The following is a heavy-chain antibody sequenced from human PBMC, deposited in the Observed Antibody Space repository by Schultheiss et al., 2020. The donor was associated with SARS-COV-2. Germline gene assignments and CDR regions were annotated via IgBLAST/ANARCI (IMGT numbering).Heavy chain of an antibody. J-gene: IGHJ6*03. CDR1: GGSINSYY. Sequence: SQTLSLTCTVSGGSINSYYWSWIRQPAGKGLEWIGRIYTSGSTNYNPSLKSRVTMSVDTSKNQFSLKLSSVTAADTAVYYCARDVCSSTSCYGGFPNYYYMDVWGKGTTVTVSS. V-gene: IGHV4-4*07. CDR2: IYTSGST. CDR3: ARDVCSSTSCYGGFPNYYYMDV. D-gene: IGHD2-2*01.